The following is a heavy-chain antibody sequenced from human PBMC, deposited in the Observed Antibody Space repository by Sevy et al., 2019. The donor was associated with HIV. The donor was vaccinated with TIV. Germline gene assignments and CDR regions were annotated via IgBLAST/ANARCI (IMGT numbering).Heavy chain of an antibody. V-gene: IGHV3-15*01. CDR1: GFTFSNAW. Sequence: GGSLRLSCAASGFTFSNAWMSWVRQAPGKGLEWVGRIKSKTDGGTTDYAAPVKGRFTISRDDSKNTLYLQMNSLKTEDTAVYYCTTEGWELLDYFDYCGQGTLVTVSS. D-gene: IGHD1-26*01. CDR3: TTEGWELLDYFDY. J-gene: IGHJ4*02. CDR2: IKSKTDGGTT.